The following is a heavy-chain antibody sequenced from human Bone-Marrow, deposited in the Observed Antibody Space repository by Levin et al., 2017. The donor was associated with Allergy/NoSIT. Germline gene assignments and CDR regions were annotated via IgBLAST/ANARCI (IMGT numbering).Heavy chain of an antibody. Sequence: SETLSLTCTVSSGSISSISSYHWSWIRQPPGKGLEWIGYISYSGSTDYSPSLRSRLTISVDTSKNQFSLRLNSVIAADTAVYFCAGLSGRYSSSWYAPIDFWGQGILVTVSS. CDR1: SGSISSISSYH. J-gene: IGHJ4*02. CDR3: AGLSGRYSSSWYAPIDF. D-gene: IGHD6-13*01. V-gene: IGHV4-61*01. CDR2: ISYSGST.